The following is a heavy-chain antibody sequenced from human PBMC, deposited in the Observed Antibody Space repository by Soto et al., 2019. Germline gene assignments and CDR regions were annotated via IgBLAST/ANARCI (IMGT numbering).Heavy chain of an antibody. CDR2: ISGSGGST. Sequence: GSLRLSCAASGFTFSSYAMSWVRQAPGKGLEWVSAISGSGGSTYYADSVKGRFTISRDNSKNTLYLQMNSLRAEDTAVYYCAKVSRYYYDSSGYYYFDYWGQGTLVTVSS. J-gene: IGHJ4*02. CDR3: AKVSRYYYDSSGYYYFDY. D-gene: IGHD3-22*01. V-gene: IGHV3-23*01. CDR1: GFTFSSYA.